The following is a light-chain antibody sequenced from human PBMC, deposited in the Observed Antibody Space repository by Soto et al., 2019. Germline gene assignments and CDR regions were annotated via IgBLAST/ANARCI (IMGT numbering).Light chain of an antibody. Sequence: EIVMTQSPGTLSVSPGERATLSCGASESVSSNLAWYQQKPGQAPRLLIYGASTRATGIPARFSGSGSGTEFTLTITSLQPEDFATYFCQQSLSSPLTFGGGTKV. V-gene: IGKV3D-15*01. CDR2: GAS. CDR3: QQSLSSPLT. J-gene: IGKJ4*01. CDR1: ESVSSN.